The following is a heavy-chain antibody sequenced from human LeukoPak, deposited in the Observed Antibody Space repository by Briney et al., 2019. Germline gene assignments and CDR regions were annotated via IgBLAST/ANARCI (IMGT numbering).Heavy chain of an antibody. CDR1: GYTFSSYT. D-gene: IGHD5-18*01. CDR2: INTNTGNP. V-gene: IGHV7-4-1*02. CDR3: GRDPRLGIRGYTYGYIEY. J-gene: IGHJ4*02. Sequence: ASVKVSCKTSGYTFSSYTITWVRQAPGQGLQWMGWINTNTGNPTYAQGFTGRYVFSLDTSVSTAYLQISGLAADDTAVYFCGRDPRLGIRGYTYGYIEYWGQGTLVTVSS.